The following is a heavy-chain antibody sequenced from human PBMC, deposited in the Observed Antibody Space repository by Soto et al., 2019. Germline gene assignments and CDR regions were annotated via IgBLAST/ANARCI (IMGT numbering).Heavy chain of an antibody. V-gene: IGHV4-59*12. D-gene: IGHD3-10*01. J-gene: IGHJ5*02. CDR1: GGSISNFY. Sequence: PSETLSLTCTVSGGSISNFYWSWIRQPPGKGLEWMGYVYSSGSTKYNPSLQSRVTISVDTSKNQFSLQLNSVTPEDTAVYYCARGTVLLWFGELSTWFDPWGQGTLVNVSS. CDR2: VYSSGST. CDR3: ARGTVLLWFGELSTWFDP.